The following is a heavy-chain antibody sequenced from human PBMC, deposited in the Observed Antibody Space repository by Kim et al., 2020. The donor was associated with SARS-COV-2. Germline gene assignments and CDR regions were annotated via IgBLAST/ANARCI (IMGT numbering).Heavy chain of an antibody. CDR3: ARGEDIAVATPHYDDGMDV. J-gene: IGHJ6*02. D-gene: IGHD6-19*01. V-gene: IGHV4-34*01. Sequence: SRVTISVDTAKNQFSLKLSAVTAADTAVYYCARGEDIAVATPHYDDGMDVWGQGTTVTVSS.